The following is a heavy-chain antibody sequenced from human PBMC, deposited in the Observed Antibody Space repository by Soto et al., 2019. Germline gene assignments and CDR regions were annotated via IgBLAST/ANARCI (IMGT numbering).Heavy chain of an antibody. V-gene: IGHV5-51*01. CDR2: IYPSNSDT. CDR1: GYSFNSYW. Sequence: PGESLKISCKVSGYSFNSYWIAWVRQRPGKGLEWMGIIYPSNSDTKYSPSFQGQVTISADESISTAYLQWSSLKASDTAIYYCASTLKSYYYYGMDVWGQGTTVTVSS. CDR3: ASTLKSYYYYGMDV. D-gene: IGHD2-15*01. J-gene: IGHJ6*02.